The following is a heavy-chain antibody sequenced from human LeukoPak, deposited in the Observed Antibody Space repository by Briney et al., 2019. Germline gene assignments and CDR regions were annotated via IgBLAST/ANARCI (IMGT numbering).Heavy chain of an antibody. D-gene: IGHD6-13*01. CDR1: SYTFTSYG. CDR2: ISAYNGNT. Sequence: ASVKVSCKASSYTFTSYGISWVRQAPGQGLEWMGWISAYNGNTNYAQKLQGRVTMTTDTSTSTAYMELRSLRSDDTAVYYCARSAAGTPYYYYGMDVWGQGTTVTVSS. V-gene: IGHV1-18*01. CDR3: ARSAAGTPYYYYGMDV. J-gene: IGHJ6*02.